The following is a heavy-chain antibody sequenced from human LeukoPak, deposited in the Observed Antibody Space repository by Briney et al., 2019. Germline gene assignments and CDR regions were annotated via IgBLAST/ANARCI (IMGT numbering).Heavy chain of an antibody. CDR2: IYSGGGT. J-gene: IGHJ1*01. D-gene: IGHD3-22*01. Sequence: SGGSLRLSCAASGFTVSSNYMSWVRQAPGKGLEWVSVIYSGGGTYYADSVKGRFTISRDDSKNTLYLQMNSLRAEDTAVYYCARSPYFDTSGYYFGGDQYWGQGTLVTVSS. CDR1: GFTVSSNY. CDR3: ARSPYFDTSGYYFGGDQY. V-gene: IGHV3-66*01.